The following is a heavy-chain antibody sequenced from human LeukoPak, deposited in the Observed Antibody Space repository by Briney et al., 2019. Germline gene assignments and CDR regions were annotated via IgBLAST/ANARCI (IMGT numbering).Heavy chain of an antibody. D-gene: IGHD2-2*01. J-gene: IGHJ6*03. CDR1: GFTFSSYA. V-gene: IGHV3-23*01. Sequence: GGSLRLSCAASGFTFSSYAMSWVRQAPGKGLEWVSAISGSGGSTYYADSVKGRFTISRDNSKNTLYLQMNSLRAEDTAVYYCAKVAGPGYCSSTSCSRGGYYYYMDVWGKGTTVTVSS. CDR2: ISGSGGST. CDR3: AKVAGPGYCSSTSCSRGGYYYYMDV.